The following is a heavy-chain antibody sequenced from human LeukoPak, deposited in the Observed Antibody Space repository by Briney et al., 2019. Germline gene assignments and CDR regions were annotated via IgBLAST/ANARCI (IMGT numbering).Heavy chain of an antibody. Sequence: ASVKVSCKASGYTFTSYGISWVRQAPGQGLEWMGWISAYNGNTNYAQELQGRVTMTTDTSTSTAYMELRSLRSDDTAVYYCARAGYYDILTGWIYYYYGMDVWGQGTTVTVSS. CDR2: ISAYNGNT. J-gene: IGHJ6*02. CDR3: ARAGYYDILTGWIYYYYGMDV. D-gene: IGHD3-9*01. V-gene: IGHV1-18*01. CDR1: GYTFTSYG.